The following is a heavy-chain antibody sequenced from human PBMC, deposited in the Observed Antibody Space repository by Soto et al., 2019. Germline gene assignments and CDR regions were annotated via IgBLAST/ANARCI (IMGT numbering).Heavy chain of an antibody. CDR2: VNPIDAMS. CDR1: GDSFSFFT. Sequence: QVQLVQSGAEVKKPGSSVKVSCKASGDSFSFFTLSWVRQAPGQGFEWVGRVNPIDAMSSSAHKSQGRASMFADKSTGTAYMALRSLRSDDTAVYYCATSNGSGSTPFAYWGQGTLVTASP. D-gene: IGHD3-10*01. V-gene: IGHV1-69*02. CDR3: ATSNGSGSTPFAY. J-gene: IGHJ4*02.